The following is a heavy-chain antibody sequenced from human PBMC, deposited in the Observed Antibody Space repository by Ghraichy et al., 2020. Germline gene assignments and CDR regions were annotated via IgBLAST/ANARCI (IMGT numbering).Heavy chain of an antibody. CDR3: ASHKLSSSPDFDY. J-gene: IGHJ4*02. Sequence: GGSLRLSCAASGFTFSSYSMNWVRQAPGKGLEWVSSISSSSSYIYYADSVKGRFTISRDNAKNSLYLQMNSLRAEDTAVYYCASHKLSSSPDFDYWGQGTLVTVSS. CDR1: GFTFSSYS. CDR2: ISSSSSYI. D-gene: IGHD6-6*01. V-gene: IGHV3-21*01.